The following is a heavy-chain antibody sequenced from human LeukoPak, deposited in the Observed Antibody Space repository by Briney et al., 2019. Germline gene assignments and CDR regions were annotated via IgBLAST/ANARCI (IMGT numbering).Heavy chain of an antibody. D-gene: IGHD3-3*01. CDR1: GITFSSYA. V-gene: IGHV3-23*01. Sequence: QPGGSLRLSCAVSGITFSSYAVNWVRQAPGKGLEWISVISRSGGSTYYADSVKGRFTISRDNSKKTLYLQMNSLRAEDTAVYYCAKRWLLYSEPHYMDVWGKGTTVTVSS. J-gene: IGHJ6*03. CDR3: AKRWLLYSEPHYMDV. CDR2: ISRSGGST.